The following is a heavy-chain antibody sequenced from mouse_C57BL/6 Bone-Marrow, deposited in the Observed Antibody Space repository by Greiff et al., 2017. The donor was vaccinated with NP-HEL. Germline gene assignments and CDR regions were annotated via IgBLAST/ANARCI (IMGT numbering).Heavy chain of an antibody. Sequence: QVQLQQSGAELVNPGASVKISCKASGYAFSSYWMNWVKQRPGKGLEWIGQIYPGDGDTNYNGKFKGKATLTADKSSSTAYMQLSSLTSEDSAVYFCARGHYYGSSSYFDYWGQGTTLTVSS. CDR1: GYAFSSYW. CDR3: ARGHYYGSSSYFDY. D-gene: IGHD1-1*01. J-gene: IGHJ2*01. V-gene: IGHV1-80*01. CDR2: IYPGDGDT.